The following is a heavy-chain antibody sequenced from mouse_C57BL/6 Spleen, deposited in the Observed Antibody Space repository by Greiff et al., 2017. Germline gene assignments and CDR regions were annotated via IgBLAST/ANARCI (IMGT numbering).Heavy chain of an antibody. CDR1: GYTFTEYT. Sequence: VQLQQSGAELVKPGASVKLSCKASGYTFTEYTIHWVKQRSGQGLEWIGWFYPGSGSLKYNEKFKDKATLTADKSSSTVYMELSRLTSEDSAVYFCARHEEGDYDVGWYFDVWGTGTTVTVSS. V-gene: IGHV1-62-2*01. D-gene: IGHD2-4*01. CDR2: FYPGSGSL. J-gene: IGHJ1*03. CDR3: ARHEEGDYDVGWYFDV.